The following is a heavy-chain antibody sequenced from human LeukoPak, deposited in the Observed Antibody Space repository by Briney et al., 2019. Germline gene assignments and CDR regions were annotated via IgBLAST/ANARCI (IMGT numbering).Heavy chain of an antibody. Sequence: GATVKISCKASGYTFTDYYMHWVQQAPGKGLEWMGRVDPEDGETIYAEKFQGRVTITADTSTDTAYMELSSLRSEDTAVYYCATDSGCSSTSCQFDYWGQGTLVTVSS. V-gene: IGHV1-69-2*01. D-gene: IGHD2-2*01. CDR3: ATDSGCSSTSCQFDY. CDR1: GYTFTDYY. CDR2: VDPEDGET. J-gene: IGHJ4*02.